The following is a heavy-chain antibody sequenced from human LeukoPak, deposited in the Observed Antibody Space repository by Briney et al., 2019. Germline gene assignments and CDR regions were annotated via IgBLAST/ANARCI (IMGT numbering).Heavy chain of an antibody. CDR2: VYASGST. CDR3: ARVGPAGTYRDNYLDF. D-gene: IGHD3-16*02. Sequence: PSETLSLTCTVSGGSLNSGSSYWSWIRQPAGKGLKWVGRVYASGSTNYNPSLQRRVSISIDTSRNLFSLKLTSVTAADTAVYYCARVGPAGTYRDNYLDFWGQGILVTVSS. J-gene: IGHJ4*02. CDR1: GGSLNSGSSY. V-gene: IGHV4-61*02.